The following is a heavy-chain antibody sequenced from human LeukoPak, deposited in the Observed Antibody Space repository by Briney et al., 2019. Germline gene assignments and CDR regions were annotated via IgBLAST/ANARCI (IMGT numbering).Heavy chain of an antibody. V-gene: IGHV4-39*01. CDR3: ARQSHTRGWTFAY. Sequence: PSETLSLTCTVSGDSISTIEYYWGWARQPPGKGLEWVGTIYYGGDTFYNPSLKSRVTISMDTSRNQFSLKLTSVTAADTAIYYCARQSHTRGWTFAYWGQGTLVTVSP. J-gene: IGHJ4*02. CDR2: IYYGGDT. D-gene: IGHD6-19*01. CDR1: GDSISTIEYY.